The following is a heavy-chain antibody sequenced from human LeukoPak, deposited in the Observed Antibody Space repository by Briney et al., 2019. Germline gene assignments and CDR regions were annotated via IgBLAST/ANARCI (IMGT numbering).Heavy chain of an antibody. V-gene: IGHV3-15*01. CDR1: GFTFSNSW. CDR2: IKSRTDGGTT. D-gene: IGHD6-13*01. Sequence: GGSLRLSCAASGFTFSNSWMSWVRQAPGKGLEWVGRIKSRTDGGTTDYAAPVKGRFTISRDDSKNTLYLQINSLKTEDTAVYYCTTLTNSWPFDYWGQGTLVTVSS. J-gene: IGHJ4*02. CDR3: TTLTNSWPFDY.